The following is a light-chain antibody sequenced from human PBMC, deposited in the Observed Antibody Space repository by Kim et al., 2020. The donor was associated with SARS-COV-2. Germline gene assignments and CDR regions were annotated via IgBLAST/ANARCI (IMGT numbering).Light chain of an antibody. CDR3: QSSDTSGSKGV. Sequence: SYELTQPPSVSVSPGQMARITCSGDGLSKQYAYWYQQKPGQAPVMVIYEDSKRPSGIPERFSGFNSGATVTLTISGVQTEDEADYYCQSSDTSGSKGVFGGGTKVTVL. CDR1: GLSKQY. J-gene: IGLJ2*01. V-gene: IGLV3-25*03. CDR2: EDS.